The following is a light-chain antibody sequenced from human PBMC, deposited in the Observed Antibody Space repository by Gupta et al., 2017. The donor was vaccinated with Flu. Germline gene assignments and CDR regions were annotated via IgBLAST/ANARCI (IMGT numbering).Light chain of an antibody. V-gene: IGKV3-20*01. Sequence: VSQSVSSSYLAWYQQKPGQAPRLLIYGASSRATGIPDRFSGSGSGTDFTLTISRLEPEDFAAYYCQQYGSSPGTFGQGTKVEIK. CDR3: QQYGSSPGT. J-gene: IGKJ2*01. CDR2: GAS. CDR1: QSVSSSY.